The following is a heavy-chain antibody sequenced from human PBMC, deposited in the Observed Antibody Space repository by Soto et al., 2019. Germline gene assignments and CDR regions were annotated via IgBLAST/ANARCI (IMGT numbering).Heavy chain of an antibody. D-gene: IGHD6-6*01. CDR2: INAGNGNT. Sequence: GASVKVSCKASGYTFTSYAMHWARQAPGQRLEWMGWINAGNGNTKYSQKFQGRVTITRDTSASTAYMELSSLRSEDTAVYYCARGRRSSSSLGYWYFDLWGRGTLVTVSS. CDR1: GYTFTSYA. J-gene: IGHJ2*01. CDR3: ARGRRSSSSLGYWYFDL. V-gene: IGHV1-3*01.